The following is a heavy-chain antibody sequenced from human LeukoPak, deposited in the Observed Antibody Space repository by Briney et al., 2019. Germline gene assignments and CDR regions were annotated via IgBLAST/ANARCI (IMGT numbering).Heavy chain of an antibody. Sequence: SVKVSCKASGGTFSSYAISWVRQAPGQGLEWMGGIIPIFGTANYAQKFQGRVTITTDESTSTAYMELSSLRSEDTAVYYCASTPVAANYDFWSGYSHDAFDIWGQGTMVTVSS. J-gene: IGHJ3*02. V-gene: IGHV1-69*05. CDR1: GGTFSSYA. CDR3: ASTPVAANYDFWSGYSHDAFDI. D-gene: IGHD3-3*01. CDR2: IIPIFGTA.